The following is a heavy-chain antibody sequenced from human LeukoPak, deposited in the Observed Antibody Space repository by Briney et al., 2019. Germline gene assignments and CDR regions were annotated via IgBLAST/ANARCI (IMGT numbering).Heavy chain of an antibody. Sequence: SVKVSCKASGGTFSTYGFTWVRQAPGQGLEWMGRIIPILTTPNYAQKFQGRVTITADKSSNTVYMELSSLRSEDTAVYYCASAVPVTIFGVVIISGAFDIWGQGTMVTVSS. V-gene: IGHV1-69*04. CDR3: ASAVPVTIFGVVIISGAFDI. CDR1: GGTFSTYG. J-gene: IGHJ3*02. D-gene: IGHD3-3*01. CDR2: IIPILTTP.